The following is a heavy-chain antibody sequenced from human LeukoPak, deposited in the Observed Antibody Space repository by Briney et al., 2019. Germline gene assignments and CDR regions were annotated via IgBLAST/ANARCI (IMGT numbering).Heavy chain of an antibody. D-gene: IGHD6-13*01. CDR3: ARVGQQLAYDDLDYNWFDP. CDR2: IYYSGST. Sequence: SETLSLTCTVSGGSISIYYWSWIRQPPGKGLEWIGYIYYSGSTNYNPSLKSRVTISVDTSKNQFSLKLSSVTAADTAVYYCARVGQQLAYDDLDYNWFDPWGQGTLVTVSS. CDR1: GGSISIYY. J-gene: IGHJ5*02. V-gene: IGHV4-59*01.